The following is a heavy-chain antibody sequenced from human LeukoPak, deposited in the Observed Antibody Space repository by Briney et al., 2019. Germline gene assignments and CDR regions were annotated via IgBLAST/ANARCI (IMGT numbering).Heavy chain of an antibody. CDR3: ARQRIAAAALDY. Sequence: SQTLSLTCTVSGGSISSGSYYWSWIRQPAGKGLEWIGRIYTSGNTNYNPSLKSRVTISVDTSKNQFSLKLSSVTAADTAVYYCARQRIAAAALDYWGQGTLVTVSS. V-gene: IGHV4-61*02. CDR2: IYTSGNT. J-gene: IGHJ4*02. CDR1: GGSISSGSYY. D-gene: IGHD6-13*01.